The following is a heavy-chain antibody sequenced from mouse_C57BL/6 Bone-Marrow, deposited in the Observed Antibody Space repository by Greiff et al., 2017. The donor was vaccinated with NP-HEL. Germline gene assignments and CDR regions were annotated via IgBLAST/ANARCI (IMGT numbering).Heavy chain of an antibody. CDR3: ARSTMVTAWFAY. CDR1: EYEFPSHD. CDR2: INSDGGST. D-gene: IGHD2-2*01. J-gene: IGHJ3*01. Sequence: EVKLVESGGGLVQPGESLKLSCESNEYEFPSHDMSWVRKTPEKRLELVAAINSDGGSTYYPDTMERRFIISRDNTKKTLYLQRSMRLSEDTSFYYCARSTMVTAWFAYWGQGTLVTVSA. V-gene: IGHV5-2*01.